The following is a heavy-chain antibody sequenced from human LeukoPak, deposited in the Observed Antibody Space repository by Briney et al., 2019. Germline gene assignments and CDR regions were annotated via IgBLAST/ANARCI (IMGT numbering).Heavy chain of an antibody. CDR2: ISYDGSNK. CDR1: GFTFSSYA. CDR3: ARFIAWGSIDY. Sequence: GGSLRLSCAASGFTFSSYAMHWVRQAPGKGLEWVAVISYDGSNKYCADSVKGRFTISRDNSKNTLYLQMNSLRAGDTAVYYCARFIAWGSIDYWGQGTLVTVSS. V-gene: IGHV3-30-3*01. J-gene: IGHJ4*02. D-gene: IGHD7-27*01.